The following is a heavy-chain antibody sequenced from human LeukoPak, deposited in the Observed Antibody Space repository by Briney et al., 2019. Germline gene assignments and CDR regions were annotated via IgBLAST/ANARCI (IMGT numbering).Heavy chain of an antibody. J-gene: IGHJ4*02. V-gene: IGHV4-59*01. CDR2: IYNGGNI. Sequence: PSETLSLTCTVSGASISSYYWSWIRQTPRSGLEWIGSIYNGGNINYKPSLKSRVTISMDTSKSHFSLSLTSVTAADTAVYFCARASDIAVTGFDCWGQGLLVTVSS. D-gene: IGHD6-19*01. CDR1: GASISSYY. CDR3: ARASDIAVTGFDC.